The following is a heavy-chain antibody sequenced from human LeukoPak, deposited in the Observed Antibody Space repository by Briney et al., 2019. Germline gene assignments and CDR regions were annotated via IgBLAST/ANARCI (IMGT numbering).Heavy chain of an antibody. Sequence: SGPTLVNPTQTLTLTCTFSGFSLSTSGMCVSWIRQPPGKALEWLARIDWDDDKYYSTSLKTRLTISKDTFKNQVVLTMTNMDPVDTATYYCARMPVLRYFDWLLDYWGQGTLVTVSS. J-gene: IGHJ4*02. CDR2: IDWDDDK. CDR1: GFSLSTSGMC. V-gene: IGHV2-70*11. D-gene: IGHD3-9*01. CDR3: ARMPVLRYFDWLLDY.